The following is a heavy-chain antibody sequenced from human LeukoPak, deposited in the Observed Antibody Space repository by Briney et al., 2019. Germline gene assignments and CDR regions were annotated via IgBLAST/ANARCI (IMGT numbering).Heavy chain of an antibody. Sequence: SETLSLTCTVSGGSIYAYYWSWVRQPAGKGLEWIGRIYSSGSTNYNPSLKSRITMSVDTSKNQFSLNLTSVTAADTAVYYCARTTEGGYTYNYFYYYMDVWGKGTTVTISS. CDR3: ARTTEGGYTYNYFYYYMDV. D-gene: IGHD5-18*01. V-gene: IGHV4-4*07. CDR1: GGSIYAYY. J-gene: IGHJ6*03. CDR2: IYSSGST.